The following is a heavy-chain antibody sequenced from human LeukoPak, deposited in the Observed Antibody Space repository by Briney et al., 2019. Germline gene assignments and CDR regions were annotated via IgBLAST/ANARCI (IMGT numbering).Heavy chain of an antibody. CDR2: ISYDGSNK. Sequence: GGSLRLSCAASGFTVSSNYMSWVRQAPGKGLEWVAVISYDGSNKYYADSVKGRFTISRDNSKNTLYLQMNSLRAEDTAVYYCAKDQPVWDYAFDIWGQGTMVTVSS. D-gene: IGHD3-16*01. V-gene: IGHV3-30*18. CDR3: AKDQPVWDYAFDI. CDR1: GFTVSSNY. J-gene: IGHJ3*02.